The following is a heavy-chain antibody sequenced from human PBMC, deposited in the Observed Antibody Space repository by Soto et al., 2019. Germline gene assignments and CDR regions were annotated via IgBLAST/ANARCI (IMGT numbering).Heavy chain of an antibody. CDR1: GGSISSYY. V-gene: IGHV4-59*01. J-gene: IGHJ4*02. CDR2: IYYSGST. CDR3: ARVEFGYSSSHGLGYFDY. Sequence: SETLSLTCTVSGGSISSYYWSWIRQPPGKGLEWIGYIYYSGSTNYNPSLKSRVTISVDTSKNQFSLKLSSVTAADTAVYYCARVEFGYSSSHGLGYFDYWGQGTLVTVSS. D-gene: IGHD6-6*01.